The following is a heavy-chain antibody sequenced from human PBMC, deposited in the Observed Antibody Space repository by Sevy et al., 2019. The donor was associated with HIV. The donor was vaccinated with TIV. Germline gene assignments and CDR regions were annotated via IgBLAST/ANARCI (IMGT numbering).Heavy chain of an antibody. V-gene: IGHV1-69*13. CDR3: ASVSYIKSYFDY. Sequence: ASVKVSCKASGGTFSSYAISWVRQAPGQGLEWMGGIIPIFGTANYAQKFQGRVTITADESTSTAYMELSSLRSEDTAVYYCASVSYIKSYFDYWGQGTLVTVSS. J-gene: IGHJ4*02. CDR1: GGTFSSYA. D-gene: IGHD1-26*01. CDR2: IIPIFGTA.